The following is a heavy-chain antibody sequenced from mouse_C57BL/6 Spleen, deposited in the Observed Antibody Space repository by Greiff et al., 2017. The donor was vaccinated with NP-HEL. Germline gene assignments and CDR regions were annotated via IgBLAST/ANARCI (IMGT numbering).Heavy chain of an antibody. CDR3: ARDSLFYAMDY. V-gene: IGHV1-82*01. J-gene: IGHJ4*01. CDR1: GYAFSSSW. CDR2: IYPGDGDT. D-gene: IGHD3-2*01. Sequence: VKLKESGPELVKPGASVKISCKASGYAFSSSWMNWVKQRPGKGLEWIGRIYPGDGDTNYNGKFKGKATLTADKSSSTAYMQLSSLTSEDSAVYFCARDSLFYAMDYWGQGTSVTVSS.